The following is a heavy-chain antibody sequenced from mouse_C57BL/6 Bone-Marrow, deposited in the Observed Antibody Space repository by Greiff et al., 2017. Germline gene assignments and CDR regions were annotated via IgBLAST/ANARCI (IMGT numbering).Heavy chain of an antibody. V-gene: IGHV1-82*01. Sequence: QVQLKQSGPELVKPGASVKISCKASGYAFSSSWMNWVKQRPGKGLEWIGRIYPGDGDTNYNGKFKGKATLTADKSSSTAYMQLSRLTSEDSAVYFCARDYYGSSAWFAYWGQGTLVTVSA. CDR3: ARDYYGSSAWFAY. J-gene: IGHJ3*01. D-gene: IGHD1-1*01. CDR1: GYAFSSSW. CDR2: IYPGDGDT.